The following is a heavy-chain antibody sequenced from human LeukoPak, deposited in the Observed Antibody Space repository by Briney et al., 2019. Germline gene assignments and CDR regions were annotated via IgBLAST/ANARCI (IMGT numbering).Heavy chain of an antibody. CDR3: ARHGVITFGGVIAENFDY. V-gene: IGHV4-59*08. CDR1: GGSISSYY. CDR2: IYYSGGT. Sequence: PSETLSLTCTVSGGSISSYYWSWIRQPPGKGLEWIGYIYYSGGTNYNPSLKSRVTISVDTSKNQFSLKLSSVTAADTAVYYCARHGVITFGGVIAENFDYWGQGTLVTVSS. J-gene: IGHJ4*02. D-gene: IGHD3-16*02.